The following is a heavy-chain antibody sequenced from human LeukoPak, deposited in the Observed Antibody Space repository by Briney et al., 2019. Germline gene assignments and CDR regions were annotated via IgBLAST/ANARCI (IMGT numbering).Heavy chain of an antibody. CDR1: GFTFSSYS. CDR2: ISSSSSYI. D-gene: IGHD3-3*01. Sequence: GGSLRLSCAASGFTFSSYSMNWVRQAPGKGLEWVSSISSSSSYIYYADSVKGRFTISRGNAKNSLYLQMNSLRAEDTAVYYCAREYYDFWSGYSDYWGQGTLVTVSS. V-gene: IGHV3-21*01. CDR3: AREYYDFWSGYSDY. J-gene: IGHJ4*02.